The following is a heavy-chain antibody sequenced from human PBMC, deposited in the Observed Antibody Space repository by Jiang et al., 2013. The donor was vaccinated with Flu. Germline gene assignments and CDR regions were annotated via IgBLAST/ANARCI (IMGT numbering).Heavy chain of an antibody. D-gene: IGHD5-18*01. J-gene: IGHJ5*02. CDR3: ARDVADTSSSVWFDP. CDR1: GYTFTDYY. V-gene: IGHV1-2*02. Sequence: EVKKPGASVKVSCKASGYTFTDYYTNWVRQAPGQRLEWMGWINPNGGDTNYAQKFEGRVTMTRDTPISTAYMELSRLTSDDTAVYYCARDVADTSSSVWFDPWGQGTLVTVSS. CDR2: INPNGGDT.